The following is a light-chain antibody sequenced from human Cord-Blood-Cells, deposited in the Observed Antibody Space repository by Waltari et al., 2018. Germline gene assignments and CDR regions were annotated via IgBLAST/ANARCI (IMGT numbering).Light chain of an antibody. V-gene: IGKV3-20*01. Sequence: EIVLTQSPGTLSLSPGERATLSCRASQSVSSSYLAWYQQKPGQAPRLLIYGASSRATGIPGRFSGSGSGIEFTLTSRRLGPEDFAVYYCQQYGSSPRYSFGQGTKLEIK. J-gene: IGKJ2*03. CDR2: GAS. CDR1: QSVSSSY. CDR3: QQYGSSPRYS.